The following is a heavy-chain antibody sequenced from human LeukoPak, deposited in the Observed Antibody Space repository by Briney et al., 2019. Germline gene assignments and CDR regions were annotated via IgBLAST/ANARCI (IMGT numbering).Heavy chain of an antibody. CDR1: GFTFSSYG. D-gene: IGHD3-22*01. CDR3: ASIMIVVVRVFDY. CDR2: IWYDGSNK. V-gene: IGHV3-33*01. Sequence: GRSLRLSCAASGFTFSSYGMHWVRQAPGKGLEWVAVIWYDGSNKFYAESVKGRFTISKDNSKNTLYLQMNSLRAEDTVVYYCASIMIVVVRVFDYWGQGTLVTVSS. J-gene: IGHJ4*02.